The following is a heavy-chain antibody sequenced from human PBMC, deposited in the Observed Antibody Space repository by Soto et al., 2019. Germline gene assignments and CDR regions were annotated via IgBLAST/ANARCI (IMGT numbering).Heavy chain of an antibody. CDR1: GGSTRSSTYY. CDR3: ARGGGDGYSGYDYYYFDY. V-gene: IGHV4-39*01. Sequence: PSETQSLTCTVSGGSTRSSTYYWGWIRQPPGKGLEWIGSMYYSGKTYYNPSLKSRVTISVDTSKNQFSLKLSSVTAADTAVYYCARGGGDGYSGYDYYYFDYWTQGALVTVSS. J-gene: IGHJ4*02. CDR2: MYYSGKT. D-gene: IGHD5-12*01.